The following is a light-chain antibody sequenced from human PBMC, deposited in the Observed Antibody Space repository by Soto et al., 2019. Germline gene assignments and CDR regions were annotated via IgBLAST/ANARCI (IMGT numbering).Light chain of an antibody. J-gene: IGLJ2*01. CDR2: DND. Sequence: QSVLTQPPAVSAAPGQKLTISCAGTTSNIGDNYVSWYQQVPGAAPKLLMYDNDKRPSGIPDRFSGSKSGTSATLGITGLQTGDEADYYCRTWDSSLSAVVFGGGTKLTVL. CDR3: RTWDSSLSAVV. V-gene: IGLV1-51*01. CDR1: TSNIGDNY.